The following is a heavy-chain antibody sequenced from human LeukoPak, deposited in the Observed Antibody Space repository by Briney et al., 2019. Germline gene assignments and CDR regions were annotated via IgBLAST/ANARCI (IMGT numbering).Heavy chain of an antibody. CDR2: INHSGST. J-gene: IGHJ4*02. D-gene: IGHD2/OR15-2a*01. CDR1: GGSFSDYY. CDR3: ARGRYLPLYFDY. V-gene: IGHV4-34*01. Sequence: PSETLSLTCAVYGGSFSDYYWTWIRQPPGKGLEWIGEINHSGSTNYNPSLKSRVTISVDTSKNQFSLKLSSVTAADTAVYYCARGRYLPLYFDYWGQGTLVTVSS.